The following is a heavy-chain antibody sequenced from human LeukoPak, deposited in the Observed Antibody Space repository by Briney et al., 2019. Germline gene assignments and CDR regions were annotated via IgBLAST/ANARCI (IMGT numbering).Heavy chain of an antibody. CDR1: GLTVSSTS. V-gene: IGHV3-53*01. CDR2: FLSDGRI. D-gene: IGHD3-3*01. J-gene: IGHJ5*02. Sequence: TGGSLRLSCAASGLTVSSTSMTWVRQAPGKGLEWVSDFLSDGRIYYADSVKGRFTISRDNSKNTLYLQMNSLRAEDTAVYYCARADYDFRWFDPWGQGTLVTVSS. CDR3: ARADYDFRWFDP.